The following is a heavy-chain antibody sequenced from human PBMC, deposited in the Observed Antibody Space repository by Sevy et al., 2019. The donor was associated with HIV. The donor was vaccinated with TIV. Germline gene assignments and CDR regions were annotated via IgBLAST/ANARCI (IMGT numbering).Heavy chain of an antibody. D-gene: IGHD3-16*01. CDR1: GFTFSHYG. Sequence: GGSLRLSCVASGFTFSHYGMHWVRQAPGKGLEWVALISYDGSNKYYADSVKGRFTISRDNSKSTLYLQMNSLRAEDTAGYYCGTDREGGGSPPGAFDIWGQGTMVTVSS. V-gene: IGHV3-30*03. CDR2: ISYDGSNK. J-gene: IGHJ3*02. CDR3: GTDREGGGSPPGAFDI.